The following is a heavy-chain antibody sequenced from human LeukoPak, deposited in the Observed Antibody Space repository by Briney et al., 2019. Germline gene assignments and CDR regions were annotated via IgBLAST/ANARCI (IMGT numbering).Heavy chain of an antibody. J-gene: IGHJ4*02. CDR2: ISGSGGST. CDR1: GFTFSSYA. Sequence: PGGSLRLSCAASGFTFSSYAVSWVRQAPGKGLEWVSAISGSGGSTYYADSVMGRFTISRDNSKNTLYLQMNSLRAEDTAVYYCAKFLPTHIVVANYYFDYWGQGTLVTVSS. CDR3: AKFLPTHIVVANYYFDY. D-gene: IGHD2-21*01. V-gene: IGHV3-23*01.